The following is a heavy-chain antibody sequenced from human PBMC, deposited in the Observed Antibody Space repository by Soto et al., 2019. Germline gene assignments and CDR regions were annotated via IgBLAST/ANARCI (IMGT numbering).Heavy chain of an antibody. D-gene: IGHD6-6*01. CDR2: IYYSGST. CDR1: GGSISSYY. CDR3: ARQGSSVGYYYHYYMDV. J-gene: IGHJ6*03. V-gene: IGHV4-59*08. Sequence: SETLSLTCTVSGGSISSYYWIWIRQPPGKGLEWIGYIYYSGSTNYNPSLKSRVTISVDTSKNQFSLKLSSVTAADTTVYYCARQGSSVGYYYHYYMDVWGKGTTVSVSS.